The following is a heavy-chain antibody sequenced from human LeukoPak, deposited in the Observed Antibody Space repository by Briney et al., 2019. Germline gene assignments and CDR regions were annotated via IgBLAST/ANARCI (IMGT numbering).Heavy chain of an antibody. CDR3: ARGRNIVVVVAATDYYYYGMDV. Sequence: ASETLSLTCAVYGGSFSGYYWSWIRQPPGKGLEWIGEINHSGSTNYNPSLKSRVTISVDTSKSQFSLKLSSVTAADTAVYYCARGRNIVVVVAATDYYYYGMDVWGQGTTVTVSS. CDR1: GGSFSGYY. J-gene: IGHJ6*02. V-gene: IGHV4-34*01. D-gene: IGHD2-15*01. CDR2: INHSGST.